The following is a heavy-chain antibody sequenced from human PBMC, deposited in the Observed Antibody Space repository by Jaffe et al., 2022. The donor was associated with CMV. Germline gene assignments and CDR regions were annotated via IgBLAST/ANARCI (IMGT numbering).Heavy chain of an antibody. CDR2: IYSTGTT. J-gene: IGHJ4*02. Sequence: QVLLQESGPGLVKPSETLSLTCTVSGVSMHHYYWTWIRQPAGKGLEWVGRIYSTGTTNYNPSLKSRVTMSVDTSNNQFSLRLDSVTAADTAVYYCARERVMDSAQLGMFNYWGQGTLVRVSS. CDR1: GVSMHHYY. CDR3: ARERVMDSAQLGMFNY. D-gene: IGHD5-18*01. V-gene: IGHV4-4*07.